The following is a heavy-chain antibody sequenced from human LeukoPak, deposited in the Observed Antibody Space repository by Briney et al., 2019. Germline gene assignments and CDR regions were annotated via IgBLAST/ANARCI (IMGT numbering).Heavy chain of an antibody. J-gene: IGHJ4*02. CDR2: ISSSGAIQ. V-gene: IGHV3-30*18. D-gene: IGHD3-10*01. Sequence: GGSLRLSCAASKFTFSNYGMHWVRQAPGEGLEWVAVISSSGAIQYYLESVKGRFTISRDNSGNTLYLQMNSLRPEDTAVYYCAKEYDSRGYGANFDNWGQGTLVTVSS. CDR3: AKEYDSRGYGANFDN. CDR1: KFTFSNYG.